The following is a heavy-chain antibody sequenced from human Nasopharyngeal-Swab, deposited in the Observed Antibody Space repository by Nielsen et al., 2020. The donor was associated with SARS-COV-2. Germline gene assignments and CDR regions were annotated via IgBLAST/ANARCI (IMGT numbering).Heavy chain of an antibody. V-gene: IGHV3-23*01. Sequence: GESPKISCAASGFTFSSYAMSWVRQAPGKVLEWVSAISGSGGSTYYADSVKGRFTISRDNSKNTLYLQMNSLRAEDTAVYYCAKDLRKAEDYWGQGTLVTVSS. D-gene: IGHD6-25*01. J-gene: IGHJ4*02. CDR1: GFTFSSYA. CDR3: AKDLRKAEDY. CDR2: ISGSGGST.